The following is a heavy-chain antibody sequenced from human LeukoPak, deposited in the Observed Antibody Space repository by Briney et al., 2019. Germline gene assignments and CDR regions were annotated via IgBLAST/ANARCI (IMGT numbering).Heavy chain of an antibody. V-gene: IGHV4-4*07. Sequence: PSETLSLTCSVSGGSMNTYYWSWIRQPAGAGLEWIGRTYSSGGTYYNPSLKSRVTVSIDTSRNQFSLNLSSVTAADTAVYHCARGGADAYDVYYLDVWGTGTTVTVSS. CDR1: GGSMNTYY. D-gene: IGHD5-12*01. CDR2: TYSSGGT. J-gene: IGHJ6*03. CDR3: ARGGADAYDVYYLDV.